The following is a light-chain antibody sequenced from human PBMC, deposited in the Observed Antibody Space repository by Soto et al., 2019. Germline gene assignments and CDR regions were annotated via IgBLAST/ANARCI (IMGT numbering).Light chain of an antibody. CDR1: QDINVY. J-gene: IGKJ2*03. Sequence: DIQMTQSPSSVSASLGDTVTIIFRASQDINVYLNWYQQKPGEVPKLLIYSASTLHSGVPSRFTGSGSETDFTLTIRSLQPEDFATYYCQHGYVAPYSFGQGTKVDIK. V-gene: IGKV1-39*01. CDR2: SAS. CDR3: QHGYVAPYS.